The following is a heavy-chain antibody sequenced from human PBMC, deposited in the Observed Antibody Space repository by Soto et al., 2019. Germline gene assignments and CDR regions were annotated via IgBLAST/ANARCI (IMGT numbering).Heavy chain of an antibody. CDR3: AREGRYYASGRFWWFDP. CDR2: INHSGST. CDR1: GGSFSDYY. Sequence: SETLSLTCAVYGGSFSDYYWSWIRQPPGKGLEWIGEINHSGSTNYNPSLKSRVTISVDTSKNQFSLKLSSVTATDTAVYYCAREGRYYASGRFWWFDPWGQGTLVTVSS. V-gene: IGHV4-34*01. D-gene: IGHD3-10*01. J-gene: IGHJ5*02.